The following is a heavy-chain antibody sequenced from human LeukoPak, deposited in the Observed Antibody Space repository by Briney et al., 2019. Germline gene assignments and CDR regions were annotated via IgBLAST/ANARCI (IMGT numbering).Heavy chain of an antibody. CDR2: INNDGSST. CDR3: ARGGGTDYYDSSGYYYFDY. CDR1: GFTFSSYW. Sequence: GGSLRLSCAASGFTFSSYWMHWVRQAPGKGLVWVSRINNDGSSTSYADSVKGRFTIFRDNAKNTLYLQMNSLRAEDTAVYYCARGGGTDYYDSSGYYYFDYWGQGTLVTVSS. J-gene: IGHJ4*02. D-gene: IGHD3-22*01. V-gene: IGHV3-74*01.